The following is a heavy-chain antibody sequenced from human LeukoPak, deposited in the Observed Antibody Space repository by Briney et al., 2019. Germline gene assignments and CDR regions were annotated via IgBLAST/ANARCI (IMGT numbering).Heavy chain of an antibody. J-gene: IGHJ5*02. V-gene: IGHV4-59*01. Sequence: SETLSLTCTVSGGSISSYYWSWIRQPPGKGLEWIGYIYYSGSTNYIPSLKSRVTISVDTSKNQFSLKLSSVTAADTAVYYCASMYSYGYVRFDPWGQGTLVTVSS. CDR1: GGSISSYY. D-gene: IGHD5-18*01. CDR3: ASMYSYGYVRFDP. CDR2: IYYSGST.